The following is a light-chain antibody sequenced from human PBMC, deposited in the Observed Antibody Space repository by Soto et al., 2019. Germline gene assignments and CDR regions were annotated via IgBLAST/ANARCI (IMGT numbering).Light chain of an antibody. Sequence: QSVLTQPPSVSGAPGQRVTISCTGSRSNIGAGYEVHWYQQLPGTAPKLLIYGNNNRPSGVPDRFSGSKSGTSASLAITGLQAEDEADYYCQSYDSSLSALYVFGTGTKLIVL. J-gene: IGLJ1*01. CDR1: RSNIGAGYE. CDR3: QSYDSSLSALYV. CDR2: GNN. V-gene: IGLV1-40*01.